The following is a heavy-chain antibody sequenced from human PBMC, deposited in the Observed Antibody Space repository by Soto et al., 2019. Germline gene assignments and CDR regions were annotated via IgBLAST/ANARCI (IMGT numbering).Heavy chain of an antibody. V-gene: IGHV5-10-1*01. Sequence: VESLKISCKGSGYSFTSYWISWVRQMPGKGLEWMGRIDPSDSYTNYSPSFQGHVTISADKSISTAYLQWSSLKASDTAMYYCARHERITIFGVVSPLRYWGQGTLVTVSS. CDR3: ARHERITIFGVVSPLRY. J-gene: IGHJ4*02. CDR1: GYSFTSYW. D-gene: IGHD3-3*01. CDR2: IDPSDSYT.